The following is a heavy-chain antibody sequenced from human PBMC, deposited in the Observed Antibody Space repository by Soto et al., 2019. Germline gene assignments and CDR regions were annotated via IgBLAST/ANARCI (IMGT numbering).Heavy chain of an antibody. CDR1: GFTFSSYS. D-gene: IGHD3-10*01. J-gene: IGHJ3*02. CDR3: ARERYYGSGTPREAFDI. CDR2: ISSSSSYI. V-gene: IGHV3-21*01. Sequence: PGGSLRLSCAASGFTFSSYSMNWVRQAPGKGLEWVSSISSSSSYIYYADSVKGRFTISRDNAKNSLYLQMNSLRAEDTAVYYCARERYYGSGTPREAFDIWGQGTMVTVSS.